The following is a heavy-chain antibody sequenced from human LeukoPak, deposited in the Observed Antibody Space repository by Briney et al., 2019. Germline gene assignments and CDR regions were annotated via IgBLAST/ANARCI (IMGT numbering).Heavy chain of an antibody. J-gene: IGHJ4*02. Sequence: PSETLSLTCTVSGGSISSYYWSWIRQPPGKGLEWIGYIYYSGSTNYNPSLKSRVTLSVDTSKNQVSLKLSSVTAADTAVYYCARVAMYYYDSSVYYFDYWGQGTLVTVSS. CDR1: GGSISSYY. V-gene: IGHV4-59*08. CDR3: ARVAMYYYDSSVYYFDY. D-gene: IGHD3-22*01. CDR2: IYYSGST.